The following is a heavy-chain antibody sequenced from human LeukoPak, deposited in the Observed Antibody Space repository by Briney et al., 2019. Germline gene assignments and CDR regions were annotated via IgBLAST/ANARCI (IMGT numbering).Heavy chain of an antibody. CDR3: ARGLYQLLWSYYFDY. J-gene: IGHJ4*02. V-gene: IGHV3-21*01. CDR2: ISGSSSYT. D-gene: IGHD2-2*01. Sequence: GGSLRLSCAASGFSFSIYSMNWVRQAPGKGLEWVSSISGSSSYTYYADSVKGRFTISRDNAKNSLYLQMNSLRAEDTAVYYCARGLYQLLWSYYFDYWGQGTLVTVSS. CDR1: GFSFSIYS.